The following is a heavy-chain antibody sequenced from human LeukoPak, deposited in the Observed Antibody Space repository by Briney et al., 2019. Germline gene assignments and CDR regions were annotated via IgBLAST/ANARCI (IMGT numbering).Heavy chain of an antibody. CDR2: ISTSGGST. V-gene: IGHV3-23*01. J-gene: IGHJ4*02. CDR3: AKDLLTMVRGGIDY. CDR1: GFTFSISG. D-gene: IGHD3-10*01. Sequence: PGGSLRLSCAASGFTFSISGMNWIRQAPGKGLEWVSHISTSGGSTYYEDSVKGRFTISRDNSKSTLYLQMNSLRAEDTAVYYGAKDLLTMVRGGIDYWGQGTLVTVSS.